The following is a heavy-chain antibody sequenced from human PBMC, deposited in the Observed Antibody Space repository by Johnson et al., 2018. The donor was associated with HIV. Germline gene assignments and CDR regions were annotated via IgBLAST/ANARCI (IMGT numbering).Heavy chain of an antibody. J-gene: IGHJ3*02. V-gene: IGHV3-64*01. CDR1: GFTLSGSH. D-gene: IGHD1-7*01. CDR3: ARDTVRGELELPDGFDI. Sequence: VQLVESGGGLVQPGGSLKLSCAASGFTLSGSHIHWVRQAPGKGLDYVSGISTNGGSTYYANSVKGRFTISRDNSKNTLYLQMNSLRAEDTAVYYCARDTVRGELELPDGFDIWGQGTMVTVSS. CDR2: ISTNGGST.